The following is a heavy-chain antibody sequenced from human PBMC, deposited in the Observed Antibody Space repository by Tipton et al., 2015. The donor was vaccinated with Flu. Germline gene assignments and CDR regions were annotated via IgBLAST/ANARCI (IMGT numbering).Heavy chain of an antibody. J-gene: IGHJ3*01. CDR2: MKQDESEI. Sequence: SLRLSCAASGFIFSDYWMLWFRQAPGKGLEWVANMKQDESEIYYVSSVRGRFTISRDNARNSVYLQMNGLRPEDTAVYYCAKARSTTVLTYDPFDLWGQGAMVIVSS. CDR3: AKARSTTVLTYDPFDL. CDR1: GFIFSDYW. D-gene: IGHD4-23*01. V-gene: IGHV3-7*01.